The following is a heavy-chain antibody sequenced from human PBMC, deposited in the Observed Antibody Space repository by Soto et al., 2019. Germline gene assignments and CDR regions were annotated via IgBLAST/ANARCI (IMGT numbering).Heavy chain of an antibody. CDR2: INDSGST. Sequence: QVQLKESGPGLVKPSQTLSLTCTVSGGSISSGGQYWSWIRQHPGKGLEWIGYINDSGSTYYNPSLRSRVTISVDTSKKQFSLKLRSVTAADTAVYYCARDAAEYYFDYWGQGTLVTVSS. J-gene: IGHJ4*02. V-gene: IGHV4-31*03. CDR3: ARDAAEYYFDY. D-gene: IGHD6-25*01. CDR1: GGSISSGGQY.